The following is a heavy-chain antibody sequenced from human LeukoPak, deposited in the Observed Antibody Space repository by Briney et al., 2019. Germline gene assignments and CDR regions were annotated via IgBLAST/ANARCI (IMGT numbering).Heavy chain of an antibody. D-gene: IGHD3-9*01. CDR3: ARDLAMGGYFRAFDI. CDR1: GGSISSGSYY. Sequence: PSETLSLTCTVSGGSISSGSYYWSWIRQPAGKGLEWIGRIYTSGSTNYNPSLKSRVTISVDTSKNQFSLKLSSVTAADTAVYYCARDLAMGGYFRAFDIWGQGTMVTVSS. CDR2: IYTSGST. V-gene: IGHV4-61*02. J-gene: IGHJ3*02.